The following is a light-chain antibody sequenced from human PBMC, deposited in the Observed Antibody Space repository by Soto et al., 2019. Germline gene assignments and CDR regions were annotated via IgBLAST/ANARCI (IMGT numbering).Light chain of an antibody. V-gene: IGLV2-14*01. CDR1: ASNVGTYNY. Sequence: QSALTQPASVSGSPGQSITISCTGTASNVGTYNYVSWYQQYPDKVPQLLIYDVTKRPPGVSDRFSGSKSGNTASLTISGLQAEDEADYYCNSYTSSQTGVFGTGTKLTVL. CDR2: DVT. CDR3: NSYTSSQTGV. J-gene: IGLJ1*01.